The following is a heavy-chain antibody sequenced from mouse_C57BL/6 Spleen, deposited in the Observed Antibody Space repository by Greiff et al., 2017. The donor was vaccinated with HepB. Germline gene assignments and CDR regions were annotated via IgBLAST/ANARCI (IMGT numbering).Heavy chain of an antibody. V-gene: IGHV1-80*01. CDR3: ARSGTVVAEDY. J-gene: IGHJ4*01. Sequence: QVHVKQSGAELVKPGASVKISCKASGYAFSSYWMNWVKQRPGKGLEWIGQIYPGDGDTNYNGKFKGKATLTADKSSSTAYMQLSSLTSEDSAVYFCARSGTVVAEDYWGQGTSVTVSS. D-gene: IGHD1-1*01. CDR1: GYAFSSYW. CDR2: IYPGDGDT.